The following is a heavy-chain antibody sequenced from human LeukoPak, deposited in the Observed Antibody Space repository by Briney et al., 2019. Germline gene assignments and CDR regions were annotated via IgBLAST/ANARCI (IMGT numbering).Heavy chain of an antibody. D-gene: IGHD3-9*01. CDR2: IYSGGST. Sequence: GGSLRLSCAASGFTVSSSYMTWVCQAPGKGLEWVSVIYSGGSTYYADSVKGRFNISRDVSKNTVYLQMKSLRADGTAVYYCARSGVLRYFGNSWGQGTLVTVSS. V-gene: IGHV3-66*01. J-gene: IGHJ4*02. CDR1: GFTVSSSY. CDR3: ARSGVLRYFGNS.